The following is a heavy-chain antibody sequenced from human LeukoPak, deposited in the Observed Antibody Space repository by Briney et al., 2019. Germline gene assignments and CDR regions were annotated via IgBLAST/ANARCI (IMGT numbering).Heavy chain of an antibody. CDR1: GFTFSDYY. CDR3: AKPMPRYSGSYEPYYFDY. CDR2: IRYDGSNK. V-gene: IGHV3-30*02. D-gene: IGHD1-26*01. Sequence: GGSLRLSCAASGFTFSDYYMSWIRQAPGKGLEWVAFIRYDGSNKYYADSVKGRFTISRDNSKNTLYLQMNSLRAEDTTVYYCAKPMPRYSGSYEPYYFDYWGQGTLVTVSS. J-gene: IGHJ4*02.